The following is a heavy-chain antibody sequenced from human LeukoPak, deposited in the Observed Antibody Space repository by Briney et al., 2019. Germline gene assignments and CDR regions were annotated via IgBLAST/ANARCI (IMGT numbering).Heavy chain of an antibody. D-gene: IGHD3-10*01. CDR1: GFTFSSYA. CDR2: ISSNGGST. V-gene: IGHV3-64*01. CDR3: ARDPVGSGKFYFDY. J-gene: IGHJ4*02. Sequence: GGSLRLSCAASGFTFSSYAMHWVRQAPGKGLEYVSAISSNGGSTYYANSVKVRFTISRDNSKNTLYLQMGSLRAEDMAVYYCARDPVGSGKFYFDYWGQGTLVTVSS.